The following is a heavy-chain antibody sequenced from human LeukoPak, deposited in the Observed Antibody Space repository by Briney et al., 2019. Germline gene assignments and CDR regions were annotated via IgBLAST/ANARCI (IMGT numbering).Heavy chain of an antibody. CDR2: IWYDGSNK. J-gene: IGHJ5*02. V-gene: IGHV3-33*01. CDR3: ARGDWFDP. Sequence: GLECVAVIWYDGSNKYYADSVKGRFTISRDNSKNTLYLQMNSLRAEDTAVYYCARGDWFDPWGQGTLVTVSS.